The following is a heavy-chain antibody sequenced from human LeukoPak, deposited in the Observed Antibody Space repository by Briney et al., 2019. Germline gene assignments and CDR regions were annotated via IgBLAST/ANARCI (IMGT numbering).Heavy chain of an antibody. CDR1: VFTFSSYW. CDR2: IKQDGSEK. CDR3: GRFTRSGDSVY. V-gene: IGHV3-7*04. Sequence: PGGSLRLSCAASVFTFSSYWMSWVRQAPGKGLEWVANIKQDGSEKQYVDSVKGRFAISRDNAENSLYLQMNSLKAEDTAVYYCGRFTRSGDSVYWGQGTLVTVSS. D-gene: IGHD7-27*01. J-gene: IGHJ4*02.